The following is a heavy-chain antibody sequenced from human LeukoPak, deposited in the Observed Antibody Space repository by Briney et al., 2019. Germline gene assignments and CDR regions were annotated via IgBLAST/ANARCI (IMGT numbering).Heavy chain of an antibody. D-gene: IGHD3-10*01. CDR1: GFTFTNAW. J-gene: IGHJ4*02. CDR3: TTDLGITMIRGVIVF. V-gene: IGHV3-15*01. CDR2: IKSKGDGGTT. Sequence: PGGSLRLSCAASGFTFTNAWMSWVRQAPGKGLEWVGRIKSKGDGGTTDYAAPVKGRFTMSRDDSKATLYLQMNSLKTEDTAVYFCTTDLGITMIRGVIVFWGQGTLVTVSS.